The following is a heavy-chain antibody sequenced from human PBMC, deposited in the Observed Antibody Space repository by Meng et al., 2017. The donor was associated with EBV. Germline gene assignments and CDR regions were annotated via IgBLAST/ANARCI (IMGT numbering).Heavy chain of an antibody. J-gene: IGHJ4*02. D-gene: IGHD6-6*01. CDR2: IYWDDDK. CDR3: AHIIAARPFDY. Sequence: QISLKYSGHTLVKPTQTLTLTCTFSGFSLSIRGVGVGWIRQPPGKALEWLALIYWDDDKRYSPSLKSRLTITKDTSKNQVVLTMTNMDPVDAATYYCAHIIAARPFDYWGQGTLVTVSS. CDR1: GFSLSIRGVG. V-gene: IGHV2-5*02.